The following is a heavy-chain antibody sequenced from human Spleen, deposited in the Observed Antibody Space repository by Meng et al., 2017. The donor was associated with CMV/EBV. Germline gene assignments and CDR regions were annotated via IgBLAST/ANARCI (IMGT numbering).Heavy chain of an antibody. CDR3: AKVQWFGELGPLDY. Sequence: SGFTFSSCAMHWVSQAPGKKVGWVAVISYDGGNKYYRDSVKGRFTISRDNSKNTLHLQMNSLRVEDTAVYYCAKVQWFGELGPLDYWGQGTLVTVSS. CDR2: ISYDGGNK. V-gene: IGHV3-30*18. J-gene: IGHJ4*02. D-gene: IGHD3-10*01. CDR1: GFTFSSCA.